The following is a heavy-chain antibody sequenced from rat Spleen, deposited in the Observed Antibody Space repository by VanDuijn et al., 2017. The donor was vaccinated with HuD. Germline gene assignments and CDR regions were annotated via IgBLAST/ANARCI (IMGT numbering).Heavy chain of an antibody. CDR3: ATRNYYY. V-gene: IGHV5-29*01. CDR2: ISYDGSST. CDR1: GFTFSDYY. J-gene: IGHJ2*01. Sequence: EVQLVESDGGLVQPGRSLKLSCAASGFTFSDYYMAWVRQAPTKGLEWVATISYDGSSTYYRDSVRGRFTISRDNAKNTLYLQMDSLRSEDTATYYCATRNYYYWGQGVMVTVSS. D-gene: IGHD1-6*01.